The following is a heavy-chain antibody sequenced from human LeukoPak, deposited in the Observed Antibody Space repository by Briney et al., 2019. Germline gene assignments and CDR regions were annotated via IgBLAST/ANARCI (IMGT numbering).Heavy chain of an antibody. CDR1: GFTFTSHW. J-gene: IGHJ6*04. D-gene: IGHD3-10*02. V-gene: IGHV3-7*01. Sequence: GGSLTLSCAASGFTFTSHWMSWVRQAPGKGLEWVANIRQDGGGKYYLNSVKGRFTISRDNAKDSLFLQLSSLRAEDTAVYYCAELGITMIGGVWGKGTTVTISS. CDR2: IRQDGGGK. CDR3: AELGITMIGGV.